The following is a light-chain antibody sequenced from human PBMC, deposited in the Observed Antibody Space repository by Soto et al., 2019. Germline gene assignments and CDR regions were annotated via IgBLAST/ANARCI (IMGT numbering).Light chain of an antibody. CDR1: QSLLQSDGKTY. Sequence: DIVMTHTPLSLSVTPGQSASMSCKSSQSLLQSDGKTYLYWYLQKPGQPPQLLTYEVSRRLSGVSERISGSGSGTDFTLKISRVEAEDVGTYYCMQTIQLPITFGQGTRLEIK. CDR2: EVS. J-gene: IGKJ5*01. CDR3: MQTIQLPIT. V-gene: IGKV2D-29*01.